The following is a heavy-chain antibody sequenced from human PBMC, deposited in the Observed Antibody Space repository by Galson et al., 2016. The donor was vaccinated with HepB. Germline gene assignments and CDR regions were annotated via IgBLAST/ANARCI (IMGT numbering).Heavy chain of an antibody. V-gene: IGHV3-21*01. Sequence: YLGLSCAASGFSFSSYSMNWVRQDPGRGLEWVSAISDTSDYIYDADSPKGRFTISRDNTQNLAFLQTDSLRAEDTAVYYGARNVFSGAGYSVDYWGQGTLVTVSS. CDR1: GFSFSSYS. J-gene: IGHJ4*02. CDR2: ISDTSDYI. D-gene: IGHD2-15*01. CDR3: ARNVFSGAGYSVDY.